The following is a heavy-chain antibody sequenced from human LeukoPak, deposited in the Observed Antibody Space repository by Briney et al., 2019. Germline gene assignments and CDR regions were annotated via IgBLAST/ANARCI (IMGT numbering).Heavy chain of an antibody. CDR1: GGSISSYY. CDR3: ARPRVRGIIIRGFDY. CDR2: IYTSGST. J-gene: IGHJ4*02. V-gene: IGHV4-4*07. D-gene: IGHD3-10*01. Sequence: SETLSLTCTVSGGSISSYYWSWIRQPAGKGLEWIGRIYTSGSTNYNPSLKSRVTMSVDTSKNQFSLKLSSVTAADTAVYYCARPRVRGIIIRGFDYWGQGTLVTVSS.